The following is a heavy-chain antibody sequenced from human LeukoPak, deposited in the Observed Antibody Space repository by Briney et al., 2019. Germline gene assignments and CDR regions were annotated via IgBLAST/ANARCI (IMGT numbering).Heavy chain of an antibody. CDR3: AKDGTIFGVTYLDS. Sequence: GGSLRLSCAASGFTFSSYGMHWVRQAPGKGLEWVAFIPYDGRNQYFADSVKGRFTISRDISKNTLHLQMNSLRTEDTAVYYCAKDGTIFGVTYLDSWGQGTLVTVSS. CDR1: GFTFSSYG. J-gene: IGHJ4*02. D-gene: IGHD3-3*01. CDR2: IPYDGRNQ. V-gene: IGHV3-30*02.